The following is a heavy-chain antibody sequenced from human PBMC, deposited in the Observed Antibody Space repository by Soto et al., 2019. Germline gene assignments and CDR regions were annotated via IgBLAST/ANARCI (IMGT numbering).Heavy chain of an antibody. CDR2: ISGSGGST. Sequence: LRLSCAASGFTFSSYAMSWVRQAPGKGLEWVSAISGSGGSTYYADSVKGRFTISRDNSKNTLYLQMNSLRAEDTAVYYCAKNVPRITMIVVAPLGAFDIWGQGTMVTVSS. D-gene: IGHD3-22*01. CDR3: AKNVPRITMIVVAPLGAFDI. V-gene: IGHV3-23*01. CDR1: GFTFSSYA. J-gene: IGHJ3*02.